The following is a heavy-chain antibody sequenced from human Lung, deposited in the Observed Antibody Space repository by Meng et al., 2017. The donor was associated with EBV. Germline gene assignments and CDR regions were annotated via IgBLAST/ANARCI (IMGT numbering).Heavy chain of an antibody. CDR2: IYHSGST. D-gene: IGHD3-3*01. Sequence: SGQGLGKPSGTLALTCAVSGGSISRSNWWSWVRQPPEKGLEWIGEIYHSGSTNYNPALKSRVTISVDKSKNQFSLKLSSVTAADTAVYYCARGKLSGYRYFDYWGQGTLVTVSS. CDR3: ARGKLSGYRYFDY. CDR1: GGSISRSNW. J-gene: IGHJ4*02. V-gene: IGHV4-4*02.